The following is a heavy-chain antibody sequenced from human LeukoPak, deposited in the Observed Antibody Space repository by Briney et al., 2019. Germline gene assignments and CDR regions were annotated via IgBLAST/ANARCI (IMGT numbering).Heavy chain of an antibody. CDR1: GGSISSYY. J-gene: IGHJ5*02. CDR3: ARRRPSGYRGPLTWFDP. V-gene: IGHV4-59*01. CDR2: IYYSGST. D-gene: IGHD3-9*01. Sequence: SETLSLTRTVSGGSISSYYWSWIRQPPGKGLEWIGYIYYSGSTNYNPSLKSRVTISVDTSKNQFSLKLSSVTAADTAVYYCARRRPSGYRGPLTWFDPWGQGTLVTVSS.